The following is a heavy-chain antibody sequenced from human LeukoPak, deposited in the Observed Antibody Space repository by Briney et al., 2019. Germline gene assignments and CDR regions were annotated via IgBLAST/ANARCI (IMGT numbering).Heavy chain of an antibody. V-gene: IGHV3-7*01. CDR1: GFTFSSYW. CDR3: ARVGVRYFDWSPIDY. D-gene: IGHD3-9*01. CDR2: IKQDGSEK. J-gene: IGHJ4*02. Sequence: PGGSLRLSCAASGFTFSSYWMSWVRQAPGKGLEWVANIKQDGSEKYYVDSVKGRFTISRDNAKNSLYLQMNSLRAEDTAVYYCARVGVRYFDWSPIDYWGQGTLVTVSS.